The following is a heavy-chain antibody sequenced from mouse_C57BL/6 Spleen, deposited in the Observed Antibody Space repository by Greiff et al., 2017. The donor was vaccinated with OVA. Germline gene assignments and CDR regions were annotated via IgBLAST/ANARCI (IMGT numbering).Heavy chain of an antibody. J-gene: IGHJ3*01. CDR3: ARDKTHIFAY. CDR1: GYTFTSYG. Sequence: QVQLQQSGAELARPGASVKLSCKASGYTFTSYGISWVKQRTGQGLEWIGEIYPRSGNTYYNEKFKGKATLTADKSSSTAYMELRSLTSEDSAVYFCARDKTHIFAYWGQGTLVTVSA. D-gene: IGHD6-1*01. CDR2: IYPRSGNT. V-gene: IGHV1-81*01.